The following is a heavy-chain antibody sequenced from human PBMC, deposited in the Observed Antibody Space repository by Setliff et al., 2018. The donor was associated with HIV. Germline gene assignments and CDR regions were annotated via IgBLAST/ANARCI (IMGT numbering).Heavy chain of an antibody. CDR1: GGSISNYY. D-gene: IGHD3-3*01. CDR3: AREFDWSGFFDY. CDR2: IYTSGST. Sequence: SETLSLTCTVSGGSISNYYWSWIRQPAGKGLEWIGHIYTSGSTNYNPSLKSRVTISVDTSKNQFSLKLSSVTAADTAVYYWAREFDWSGFFDYWGQGTLVTVSS. V-gene: IGHV4-4*07. J-gene: IGHJ4*02.